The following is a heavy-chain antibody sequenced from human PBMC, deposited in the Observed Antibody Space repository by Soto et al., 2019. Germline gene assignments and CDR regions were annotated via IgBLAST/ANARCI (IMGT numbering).Heavy chain of an antibody. J-gene: IGHJ4*02. V-gene: IGHV1-3*01. CDR1: GCVFTGFY. D-gene: IGHD3-3*01. CDR3: ARDPSRTYYDFWSGYYHFDY. CDR2: INAGNDKT. Sequence: ASVKGSRKASGCVFTGFYFPWGRQAPGQRLEWMGWINAGNDKTKYLQKFQGGVTITRDTSASTAYMELSSLRSEDTAVYYCARDPSRTYYDFWSGYYHFDYWGQGTLVTVSS.